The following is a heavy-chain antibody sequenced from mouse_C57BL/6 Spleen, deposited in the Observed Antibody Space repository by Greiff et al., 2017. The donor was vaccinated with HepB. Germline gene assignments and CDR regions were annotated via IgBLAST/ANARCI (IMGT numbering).Heavy chain of an antibody. J-gene: IGHJ4*01. CDR1: GFTFSDYG. CDR3: ARRAHYYGSIDYAMDY. V-gene: IGHV5-17*01. CDR2: ISSGSSTI. Sequence: EVQLVESGGGLVKPGGSLKLSCAASGFTFSDYGMHWVRQAPEKGLEWVAYISSGSSTIYYADTVKGRFSISRDNAKNTLFLQMTSLRSEDTAMYYCARRAHYYGSIDYAMDYWGQGTSVTVSS. D-gene: IGHD1-1*01.